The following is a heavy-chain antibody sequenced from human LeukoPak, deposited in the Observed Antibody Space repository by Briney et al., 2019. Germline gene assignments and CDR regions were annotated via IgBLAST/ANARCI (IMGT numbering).Heavy chain of an antibody. CDR1: GGSVSNASYY. CDR2: IYYTGST. CDR3: ARDRRFGESNY. D-gene: IGHD3-10*01. Sequence: SETLSLTCTVSGGSVSNASYYWSWIRQPPGKGLEWIGFIYYTGSTNYSPSLKSRVTISVDASKNQFSLRLTSVTAADTAVYYCARDRRFGESNYWGQGTLVTVSS. J-gene: IGHJ4*02. V-gene: IGHV4-61*01.